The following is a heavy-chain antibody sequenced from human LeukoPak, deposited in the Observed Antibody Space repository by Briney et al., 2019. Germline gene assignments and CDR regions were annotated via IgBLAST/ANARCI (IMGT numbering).Heavy chain of an antibody. D-gene: IGHD2-2*01. CDR3: ARGFLSSTSRGALDY. CDR2: IYYSGST. Sequence: PSETLSLTCTVSGGSISSSSYYWGWIRQPPGKGLEWIGSIYYSGSTYYNPSLKSRVTISVDTSKNQFSLKLSSVTAADTAVYYCARGFLSSTSRGALDYWGQGTLVTVSS. J-gene: IGHJ4*02. V-gene: IGHV4-39*07. CDR1: GGSISSSSYY.